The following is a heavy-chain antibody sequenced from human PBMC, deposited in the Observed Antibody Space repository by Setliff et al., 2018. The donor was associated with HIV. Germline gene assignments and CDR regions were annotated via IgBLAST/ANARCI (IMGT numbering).Heavy chain of an antibody. V-gene: IGHV4-38-2*01. CDR3: ARHGLAGATVDY. CDR2: IYHSGST. CDR1: GYSISSGYY. J-gene: IGHJ4*02. Sequence: SETLSLTCAVSGYSISSGYYWGWIRQPPGKGLEWIGSIYHSGSTYYNPSLKSRVTISVDTSKNQFSLKLSSVTAADTAVYYCARHGLAGATVDYWGQGTLVTVSS. D-gene: IGHD1-26*01.